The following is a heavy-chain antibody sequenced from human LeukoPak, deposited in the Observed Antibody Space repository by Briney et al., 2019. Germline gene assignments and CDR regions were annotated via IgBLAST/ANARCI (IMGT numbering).Heavy chain of an antibody. CDR1: GGSFSGYY. CDR2: INHSGST. CDR3: ARQSYHGSGSYYGPSYYYYYYMDV. Sequence: PSEALSLTCAFYGGSFSGYYWSWIRQPPGKGLEWIGEINHSGSTNYNPSLKSRVTISVDTSKNQFSLKLSSVTAADTAVYYCARQSYHGSGSYYGPSYYYYYYMDVWGKGTTVTISS. J-gene: IGHJ6*03. V-gene: IGHV4-34*01. D-gene: IGHD3-10*01.